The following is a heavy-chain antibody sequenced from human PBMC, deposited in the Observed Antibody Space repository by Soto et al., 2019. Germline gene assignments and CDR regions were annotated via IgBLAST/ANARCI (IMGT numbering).Heavy chain of an antibody. V-gene: IGHV4-34*01. CDR3: ARVKTVVTLDAFDI. J-gene: IGHJ3*02. CDR1: GGSFSGYY. D-gene: IGHD2-21*02. Sequence: SETLSLTCAVYGGSFSGYYWSWIRQPPGKGLEWIGEINHSGSTNYNPSLKSRVTISVDTSKNQFSLKLSSVTAADTAVYYCARVKTVVTLDAFDIWGQGTMVTVSS. CDR2: INHSGST.